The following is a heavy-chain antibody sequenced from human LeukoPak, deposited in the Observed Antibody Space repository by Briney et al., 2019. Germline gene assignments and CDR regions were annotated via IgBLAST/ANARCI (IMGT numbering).Heavy chain of an antibody. CDR3: ARELELRWSAWHPFDY. V-gene: IGHV3-21*01. J-gene: IGHJ4*02. CDR1: GFTFSSYG. D-gene: IGHD1-7*01. CDR2: ISSSSSYI. Sequence: PGGTLRLSCAASGFTFSSYGISWVRQAPGKGLEWVSSISSSSSYIYYADSVKGRFTISRDNAKNSLYLQMNSLRAEDTAVYYCARELELRWSAWHPFDYWGQGTLVTVSS.